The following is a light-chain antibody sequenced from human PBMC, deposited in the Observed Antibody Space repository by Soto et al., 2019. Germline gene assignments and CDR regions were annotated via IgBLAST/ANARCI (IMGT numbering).Light chain of an antibody. Sequence: QSVLTQSPSASASLGDSVKLTCTLSSGHSSYAIAWHQQQPEKGPRYLMKLNSDGSHSKGDGIPDRFSGSSSGAERYLTISSLQSGDEADYYCHTWGTGYVFGTGTKLTVL. V-gene: IGLV4-69*01. CDR3: HTWGTGYV. CDR1: SGHSSYA. CDR2: LNSDGSH. J-gene: IGLJ1*01.